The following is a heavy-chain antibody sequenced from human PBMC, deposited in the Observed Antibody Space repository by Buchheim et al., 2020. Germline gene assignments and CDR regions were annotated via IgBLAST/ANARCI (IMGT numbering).Heavy chain of an antibody. D-gene: IGHD6-19*01. CDR3: ARFPIEVAGRFCFDY. CDR1: GFTFSSYW. CDR2: INTDGSS. V-gene: IGHV3-74*01. Sequence: EVQLVESGGGLVQPGGSLRLSCAASGFTFSSYWMHWVRQAPGKGLVWVSRINTDGSSSYADSVKGRFTISRDNAKNTLFLQMNTLRAEDTAVYYCARFPIEVAGRFCFDYWGQGTL. J-gene: IGHJ4*02.